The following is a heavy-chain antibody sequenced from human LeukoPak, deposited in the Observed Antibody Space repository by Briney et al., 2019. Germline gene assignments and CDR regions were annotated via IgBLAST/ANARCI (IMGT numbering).Heavy chain of an antibody. CDR2: INHSGST. Sequence: SETLSLTCAVYGGSFSGYYWSWIRQPPGKGLEWIGEINHSGSTNYNPSLKSRVTISVDTSKNQFSLKLTSVTAADTAVYYCARGSRGYSSGRYYYMDVWGKGTTVTISS. D-gene: IGHD6-19*01. CDR1: GGSFSGYY. V-gene: IGHV4-34*01. J-gene: IGHJ6*03. CDR3: ARGSRGYSSGRYYYMDV.